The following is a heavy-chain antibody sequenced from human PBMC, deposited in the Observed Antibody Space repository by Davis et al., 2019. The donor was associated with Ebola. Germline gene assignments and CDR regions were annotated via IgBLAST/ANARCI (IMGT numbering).Heavy chain of an antibody. Sequence: PGGSLRLSCAASGFIFGSYAMSWVRQAPGKGLEWVAVIWYDGSQKYYADSVKGRFTISRDHSKNTLPLQMNSLRAEDTAVYYCARMGSTGSVWRKSAVTGKSFFDNWGQGILVTVSS. CDR2: IWYDGSQK. J-gene: IGHJ4*02. CDR1: GFIFGSYA. CDR3: ARMGSTGSVWRKSAVTGKSFFDN. D-gene: IGHD1-20*01. V-gene: IGHV3-33*08.